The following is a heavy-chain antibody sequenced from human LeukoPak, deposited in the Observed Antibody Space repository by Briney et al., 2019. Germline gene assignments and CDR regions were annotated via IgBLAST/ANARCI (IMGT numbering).Heavy chain of an antibody. J-gene: IGHJ3*02. CDR3: ARVMGHIVMVTAAIAFDI. CDR2: IYYSGST. Sequence: SETLSLTCTVSGGSISSYYWTWIRQPPGKGLEWIGYIYYSGSTGYNPSLKSRVTISVDTSKNQFSLRLSSVTAADTAVYYCARVMGHIVMVTAAIAFDIWGQGTMVTVSS. CDR1: GGSISSYY. D-gene: IGHD2-21*02. V-gene: IGHV4-59*01.